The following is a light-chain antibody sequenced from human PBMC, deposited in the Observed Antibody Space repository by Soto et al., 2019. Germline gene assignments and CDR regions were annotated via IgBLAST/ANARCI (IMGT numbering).Light chain of an antibody. J-gene: IGKJ1*01. CDR2: GAS. CDR3: QQYNSYLWT. Sequence: EIVLTQSPGALSLSPGERAALSCRASQSVSNNYLAWYQQKPGQAPRLLIYGASNRATGIPSRFSGSGSGTEFTLTISSLQPDDFATYYCQQYNSYLWTFGQGTKVDIK. CDR1: QSVSNNY. V-gene: IGKV3-20*01.